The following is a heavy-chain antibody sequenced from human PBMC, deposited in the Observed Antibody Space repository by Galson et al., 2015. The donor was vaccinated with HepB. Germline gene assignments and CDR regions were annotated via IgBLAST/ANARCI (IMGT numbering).Heavy chain of an antibody. D-gene: IGHD2-21*01. CDR3: AKDSGDFDAFDV. J-gene: IGHJ3*01. V-gene: IGHV3-23*01. CDR1: GFSFSNYA. Sequence: SLRLSCAASGFSFSNYAMIWVRQPPGKGLEWVALVSVSGGGTHYGRSAKGRFTISRDNSRNTMYLQMNDLRPEDTAIYYCAKDSGDFDAFDVWGQGTVVTVSS. CDR2: VSVSGGGT.